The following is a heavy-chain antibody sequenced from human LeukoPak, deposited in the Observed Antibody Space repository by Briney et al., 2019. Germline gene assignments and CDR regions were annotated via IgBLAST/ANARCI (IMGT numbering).Heavy chain of an antibody. CDR3: ATGRTPDAFDI. J-gene: IGHJ3*02. CDR1: GFTFSSYA. Sequence: GRSLRLSCAASGFTFSSYAMHWVRQAPGKGLVWVSLINSDGSIITYADSVKGRFTISRDNAKNTLYLQMNSLRADDTAVYFCATGRTPDAFDIWGQGTMVTVSS. CDR2: INSDGSII. D-gene: IGHD1-14*01. V-gene: IGHV3-74*03.